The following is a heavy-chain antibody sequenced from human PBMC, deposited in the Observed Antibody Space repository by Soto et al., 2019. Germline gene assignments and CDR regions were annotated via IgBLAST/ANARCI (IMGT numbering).Heavy chain of an antibody. J-gene: IGHJ4*02. CDR1: AFTFNTYA. V-gene: IGHV3-23*01. CDR2: ISVSGGGT. D-gene: IGHD1-26*01. CDR3: AKSGGASPYYFYY. Sequence: EVQLLESGGGLVQPGGSLRLSCAASAFTFNTYAMGWVRQAPGTGMEWVSAISVSGGGTYYADSVKGRFTISRDTSKNPLYLQMTSLRADDTAVYYCAKSGGASPYYFYYWGRGTLVTVSS.